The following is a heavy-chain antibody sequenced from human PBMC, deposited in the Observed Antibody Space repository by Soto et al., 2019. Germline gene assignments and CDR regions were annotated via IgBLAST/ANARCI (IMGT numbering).Heavy chain of an antibody. V-gene: IGHV3-30-3*01. CDR3: AREVLEEYYYYGMDV. Sequence: QVQLVESGGGVVQPGRSLRLSCAASGFTFSSYAMHWVRQAPGKGLEWVAVISYDGSNKYYADSVKGRFTISRDNSKNTLYLQMYSLRAEDTAVYYCAREVLEEYYYYGMDVWGQGTTVTVSS. CDR2: ISYDGSNK. D-gene: IGHD3-3*01. J-gene: IGHJ6*02. CDR1: GFTFSSYA.